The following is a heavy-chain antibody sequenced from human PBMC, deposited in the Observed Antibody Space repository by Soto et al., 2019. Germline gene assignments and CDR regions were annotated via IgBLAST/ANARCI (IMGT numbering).Heavy chain of an antibody. CDR3: ARYDTTYHYDSSGYYYAWYFDL. CDR1: GGSISSGGYS. D-gene: IGHD3-22*01. V-gene: IGHV4-30-2*01. J-gene: IGHJ2*01. CDR2: IYHSGST. Sequence: QLQLQESGSGLVKPSQTLSLTCAVSGGSISSGGYSWSWIRQPPGKGLEWIGYIYHSGSTYYNPSLKRRVTISVDRSKHQFSLKLSSVTAADTAVYYCARYDTTYHYDSSGYYYAWYFDLWGRGTLVTVSS.